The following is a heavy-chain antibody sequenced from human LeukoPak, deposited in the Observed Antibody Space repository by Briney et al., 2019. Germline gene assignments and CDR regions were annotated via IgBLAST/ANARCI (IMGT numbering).Heavy chain of an antibody. CDR2: IYHSGSA. D-gene: IGHD5-18*01. V-gene: IGHV4-38-2*02. CDR1: GYSISTNYY. Sequence: NPSETLSLTRSVSGYSISTNYYWGWIRQPPGKGLEWTGSIYHSGSAYYNPSLKSRVTISIDTSKNQMSLRVNSVTAADTAVYYCARHTYGYDLYYFDYWGQGTLVTVSS. J-gene: IGHJ4*02. CDR3: ARHTYGYDLYYFDY.